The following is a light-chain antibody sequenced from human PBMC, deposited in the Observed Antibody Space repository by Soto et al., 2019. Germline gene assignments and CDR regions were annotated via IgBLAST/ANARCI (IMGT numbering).Light chain of an antibody. CDR2: DTY. Sequence: EIGLTQSPATLSLSPGDRATLSCRASQSVSRYLAWYQQKPGQAPRLLIHDTYTRATGVPDTFSGSGSGTEFTLTISSLEPEDSAMYYCQQRFSWPPTFGGGTDVEIK. CDR3: QQRFSWPPT. CDR1: QSVSRY. V-gene: IGKV3-11*01. J-gene: IGKJ4*01.